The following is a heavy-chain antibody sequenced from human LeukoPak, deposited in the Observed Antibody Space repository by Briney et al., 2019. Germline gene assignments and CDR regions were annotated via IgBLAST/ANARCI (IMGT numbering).Heavy chain of an antibody. CDR2: IYKTGNT. V-gene: IGHV4-59*01. J-gene: IGHJ4*02. CDR1: GVSISSYY. Sequence: SETLSLTCAVSGVSISSYYWSWIRQPPGKGLEWIGYIYKTGNTNYNPSLKSRVTISVDTSKNQFSLKLSSVTAADTAMYYCASRTYVDRPEYWGQGTLVTVSS. CDR3: ASRTYVDRPEY. D-gene: IGHD5-12*01.